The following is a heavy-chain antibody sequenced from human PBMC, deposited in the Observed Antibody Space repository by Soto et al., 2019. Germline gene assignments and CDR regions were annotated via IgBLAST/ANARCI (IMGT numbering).Heavy chain of an antibody. CDR2: IYYSGST. CDR1: GGSISSGDYY. D-gene: IGHD5-18*01. V-gene: IGHV4-30-4*01. J-gene: IGHJ5*02. CDR3: ARGSNSYGLRLAWFDP. Sequence: QVQLQESGPGLVKPSQTLSLTCTVSGGSISSGDYYWSWIRQPPGKGLEWIGYIYYSGSTYYNPSLKSRVTISVDTSKNQFSLKLSSVTAADTAVYYCARGSNSYGLRLAWFDPWGQGTLVTVSS.